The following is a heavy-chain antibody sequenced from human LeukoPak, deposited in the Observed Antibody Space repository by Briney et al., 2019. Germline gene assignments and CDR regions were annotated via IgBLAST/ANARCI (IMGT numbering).Heavy chain of an antibody. Sequence: ASVRVSCKASGYTFTSYGISWVRQAPGQGLEWMGWISAYNGNTNYAQTLQGRVTMTTDTSTSTAYMELRSLRSDDTTVYYCARDRPYDYVWGSDYWGQGTLVTVSS. CDR1: GYTFTSYG. CDR2: ISAYNGNT. V-gene: IGHV1-18*01. D-gene: IGHD3-16*01. J-gene: IGHJ4*02. CDR3: ARDRPYDYVWGSDY.